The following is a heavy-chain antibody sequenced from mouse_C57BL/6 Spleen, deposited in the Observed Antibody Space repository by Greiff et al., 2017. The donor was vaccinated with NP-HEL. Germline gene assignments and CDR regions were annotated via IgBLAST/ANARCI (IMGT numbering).Heavy chain of an antibody. Sequence: QVQLQQSGAELVRPGTSVKMSCKASGYTFTNYWIGWAKQRPGHGLEWIGDIYPGGGYTNYNEKFKGKATLTADKSSSTAYMQFSSLTSEDSAIYYCARKGDYSGVYAMDYWGQGTSVTVSS. CDR2: IYPGGGYT. D-gene: IGHD2-13*01. V-gene: IGHV1-63*01. CDR1: GYTFTNYW. CDR3: ARKGDYSGVYAMDY. J-gene: IGHJ4*01.